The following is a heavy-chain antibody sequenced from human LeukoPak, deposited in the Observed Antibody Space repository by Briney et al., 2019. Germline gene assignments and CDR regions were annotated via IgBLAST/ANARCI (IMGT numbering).Heavy chain of an antibody. D-gene: IGHD6-13*01. CDR3: ASSIAAAGTDFDY. CDR2: INPSGGST. J-gene: IGHJ4*02. Sequence: ASVKVSCKASGYTFTSYYMHWVRQAPGQGPEWMGIINPSGGSTSYAQKFQGRVTMTRDTSTSTVYMELSSLRSEDTAVYYCASSIAAAGTDFDYWGQGTLVTVSS. V-gene: IGHV1-46*03. CDR1: GYTFTSYY.